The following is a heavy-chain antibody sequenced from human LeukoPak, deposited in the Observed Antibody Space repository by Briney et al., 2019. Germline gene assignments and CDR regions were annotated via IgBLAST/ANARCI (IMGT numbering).Heavy chain of an antibody. CDR3: ARRGYYYGSGRVYGMDV. J-gene: IGHJ6*02. V-gene: IGHV4-59*01. CDR1: GFTFSTYW. Sequence: GSLRLSCASSGFTFSTYWMSWIRQPPGKGLEWIGYISYSGSTNYNPSLKSRVTMSVDASKNQFSLNLISVTAADTAVYYCARRGYYYGSGRVYGMDVWGQGTTVTVSS. D-gene: IGHD3-10*01. CDR2: ISYSGST.